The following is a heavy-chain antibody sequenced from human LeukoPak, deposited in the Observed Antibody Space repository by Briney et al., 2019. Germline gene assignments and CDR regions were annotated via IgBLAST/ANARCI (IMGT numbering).Heavy chain of an antibody. J-gene: IGHJ6*03. Sequence: ASVKVSCKASGYTVTGYGISWVRQAPGQGLEWMGWISAYNGNTNYAQKLQGRVTMTTDTSTSTAYMELSSLRSEDTAVYYCATLVAAARPYYYYYYMDVWGKGTTVTVSS. CDR2: ISAYNGNT. CDR3: ATLVAAARPYYYYYYMDV. CDR1: GYTVTGYG. V-gene: IGHV1-18*01. D-gene: IGHD6-13*01.